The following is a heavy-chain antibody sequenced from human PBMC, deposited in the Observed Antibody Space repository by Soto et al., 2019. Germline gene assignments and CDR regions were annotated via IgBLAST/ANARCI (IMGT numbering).Heavy chain of an antibody. Sequence: QVQLVESGGGVVQPGRSLRLSCAASGFTFSSYAMHWVRQAPGKGLEWVAVISYDGSNKYYADSVKGRFTISRDNSKNTLYLQMNSLRAEDTAVYYCARDPSQFCSGGSCYSWFDPWGQGTLVTVSS. CDR2: ISYDGSNK. V-gene: IGHV3-30-3*01. CDR3: ARDPSQFCSGGSCYSWFDP. D-gene: IGHD2-15*01. CDR1: GFTFSSYA. J-gene: IGHJ5*02.